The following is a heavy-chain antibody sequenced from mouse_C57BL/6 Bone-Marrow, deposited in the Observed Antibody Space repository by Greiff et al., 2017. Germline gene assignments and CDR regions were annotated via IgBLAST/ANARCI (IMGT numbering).Heavy chain of an antibody. CDR3: EPICYGKGYYAMDY. J-gene: IGHJ4*01. Sequence: VKLMESGAELARPGASVKLSCKASGYTFTSYGISWVKQRTGQGLEWIGEIYPRSGNTYYNEKFKGKATLTADKSSSTAYMELRSLTSKDSAVYFCEPICYGKGYYAMDYWGQGTSVTVSS. D-gene: IGHD2-1*01. CDR1: GYTFTSYG. V-gene: IGHV1-81*01. CDR2: IYPRSGNT.